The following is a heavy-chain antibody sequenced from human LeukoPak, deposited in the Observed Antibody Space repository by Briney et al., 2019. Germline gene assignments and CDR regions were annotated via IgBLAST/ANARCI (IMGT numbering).Heavy chain of an antibody. Sequence: GGSLRLSCAASGFTFDDYGMSWVRQAPGKWLEWVTVINWNGGSTGYADSVKGRFTISRDNAKNSLYLQMNSLRAEDTALYYCARGGWFGELLFDYWGQGTLVTVSS. J-gene: IGHJ4*02. CDR3: ARGGWFGELLFDY. D-gene: IGHD3-10*01. CDR1: GFTFDDYG. V-gene: IGHV3-20*04. CDR2: INWNGGST.